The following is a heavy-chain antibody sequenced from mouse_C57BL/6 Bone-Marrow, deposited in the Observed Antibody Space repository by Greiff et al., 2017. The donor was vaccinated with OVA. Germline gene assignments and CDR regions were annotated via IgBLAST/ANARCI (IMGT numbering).Heavy chain of an antibody. J-gene: IGHJ4*01. Sequence: LQQPGAELVKPGASVKVSCKASGYTFTSYWMHWVKQRPGHGLEWVGSFTMYSDATEYSENFKGKATLTANTSSSTAYMELSSLTSEDSAVYYCARSAYYGNPYAMDYWGQGTSVTVSS. V-gene: IGHV1-49*01. CDR1: GYTFTSYW. CDR2: FTMYSDAT. CDR3: ARSAYYGNPYAMDY. D-gene: IGHD2-10*01.